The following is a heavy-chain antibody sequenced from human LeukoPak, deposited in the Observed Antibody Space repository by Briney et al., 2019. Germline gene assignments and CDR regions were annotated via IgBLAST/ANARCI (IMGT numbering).Heavy chain of an antibody. CDR1: GFTFINYA. D-gene: IGHD4-17*01. J-gene: IGHJ4*02. Sequence: GGSLRLSCAASGFTFINYAMSWVRHAPGRGLQWVSAISGSGGSTFYADSVKGRFTISRDNSKNTLYLQMTSLRAEDTAVYYCAKARNGDPPYYFDYWGQGTLVTVSS. CDR3: AKARNGDPPYYFDY. CDR2: ISGSGGST. V-gene: IGHV3-23*01.